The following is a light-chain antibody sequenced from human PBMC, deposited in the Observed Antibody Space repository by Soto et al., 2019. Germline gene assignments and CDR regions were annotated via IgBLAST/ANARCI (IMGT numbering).Light chain of an antibody. CDR2: DAS. CDR3: QQYHSRLT. CDR1: QDIRNF. J-gene: IGKJ4*01. V-gene: IGKV1-33*01. Sequence: DIQMTQSPSSLSASVGDRVTITCQASQDIRNFLNWYQQKPGKAPKLLIYDASHLETGVQSRFSGSGSRTDFTFTISSLQPEDVATYYCQQYHSRLTFGGGTKVEIE.